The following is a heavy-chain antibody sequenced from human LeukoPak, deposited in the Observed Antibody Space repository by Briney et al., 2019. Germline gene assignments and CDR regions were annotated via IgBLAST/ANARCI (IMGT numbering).Heavy chain of an antibody. CDR1: GFTFSDYY. V-gene: IGHV3-72*01. D-gene: IGHD3-22*01. Sequence: GGSLRLSCAASGFTFSDYYVDWVRQAPGKGLEWVGRSRNRDKGYTTEYAASVKGRFVISRDESKKSLYLQMNSLKTEDTAVYYCVRKPTDGSAYSDWGQGTLVTVSS. J-gene: IGHJ4*02. CDR3: VRKPTDGSAYSD. CDR2: SRNRDKGYTT.